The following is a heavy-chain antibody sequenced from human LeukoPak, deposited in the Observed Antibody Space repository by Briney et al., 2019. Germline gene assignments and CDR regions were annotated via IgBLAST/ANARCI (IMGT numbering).Heavy chain of an antibody. J-gene: IGHJ2*01. Sequence: AGGSLRLSCAASGFTFSSYSMNWVRQAPGKGLEWVSSISSSSSYIYYADSVKGRFTISRDNAKNSLYLQMNSLRAEDTAVYYCARDPRATIGYFDLWGRGTLVTVSS. D-gene: IGHD5-12*01. V-gene: IGHV3-21*01. CDR2: ISSSSSYI. CDR3: ARDPRATIGYFDL. CDR1: GFTFSSYS.